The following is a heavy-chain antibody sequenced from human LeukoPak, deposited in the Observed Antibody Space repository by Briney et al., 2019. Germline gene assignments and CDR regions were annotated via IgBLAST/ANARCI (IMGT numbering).Heavy chain of an antibody. J-gene: IGHJ4*02. D-gene: IGHD5-12*01. V-gene: IGHV1-69*05. Sequence: GASVKVSCKASGGTFSSYAISWVRQAPGQGLEWMGGIIPIFGTANYAQKFQGRVTITTDESTSTAYMELSSLRSEDTAVYYCATGDGGYERFDYWGQGTLVTVSP. CDR2: IIPIFGTA. CDR1: GGTFSSYA. CDR3: ATGDGGYERFDY.